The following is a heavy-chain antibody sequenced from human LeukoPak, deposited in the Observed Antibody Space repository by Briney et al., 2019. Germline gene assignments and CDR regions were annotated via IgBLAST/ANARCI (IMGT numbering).Heavy chain of an antibody. CDR2: IYSGGST. CDR1: GFTVSSNY. J-gene: IGHJ4*02. D-gene: IGHD1-26*01. CDR3: AKDRSGSYYFDY. V-gene: IGHV3-66*01. Sequence: GGSLRLSCAASGFTVSSNYMSWVRQAPGKGLEWVSVIYSGGSTYYADSVKGRFTISRDNSKNTLYLQMNSLRAEDTAVYYCAKDRSGSYYFDYWGQGTLVTVSS.